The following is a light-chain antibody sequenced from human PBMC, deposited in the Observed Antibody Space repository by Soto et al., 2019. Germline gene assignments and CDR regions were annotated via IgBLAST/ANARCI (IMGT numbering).Light chain of an antibody. J-gene: IGKJ5*01. V-gene: IGKV1-39*01. CDR1: QTISRF. Sequence: DIQMTQSPSSLPASVGDTVSISCRASQTISRFLNWYHQKPGKAPKLLICGASSLQSGVPSRFSGSGSGTDFTLTISSLQPEDFATYYCQQSYSSPITFGQGTRLEIK. CDR3: QQSYSSPIT. CDR2: GAS.